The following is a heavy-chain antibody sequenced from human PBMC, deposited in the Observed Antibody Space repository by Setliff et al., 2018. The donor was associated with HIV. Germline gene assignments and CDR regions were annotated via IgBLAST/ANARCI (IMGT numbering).Heavy chain of an antibody. D-gene: IGHD3-9*01. CDR1: GYTFSSYT. CDR3: VRGDDILTGYFRPYSFDY. Sequence: ASVKVSCKASGYTFSSYTMHWVRQAPGQGLEWMGWINCGNGKSKYSQKFQDRVTFTRDTSASSAYMDLSSLRSEDSAVYYCVRGDDILTGYFRPYSFDYWGQGTLVTVS. CDR2: INCGNGKS. J-gene: IGHJ4*02. V-gene: IGHV1-3*01.